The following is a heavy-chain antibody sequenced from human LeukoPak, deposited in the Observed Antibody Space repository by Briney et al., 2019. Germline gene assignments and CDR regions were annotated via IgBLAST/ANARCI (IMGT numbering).Heavy chain of an antibody. V-gene: IGHV4-39*07. J-gene: IGHJ4*02. Sequence: SETLSLTCTVSHGSISSSSYNWGWLRQSPGKGLEYIGSIHYRGSTNYNPSLKSRVTISVDTSKNQFSLKLSSVTAADTAVYYCASELGRYYDSSGYYNWGQGTLVTVSS. CDR2: IHYRGST. CDR3: ASELGRYYDSSGYYN. D-gene: IGHD3-22*01. CDR1: HGSISSSSYN.